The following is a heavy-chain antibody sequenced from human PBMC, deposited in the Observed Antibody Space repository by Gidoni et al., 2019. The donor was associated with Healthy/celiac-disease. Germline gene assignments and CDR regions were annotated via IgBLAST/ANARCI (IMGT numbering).Heavy chain of an antibody. CDR3: ARELSNSYYFDY. V-gene: IGHV1-46*01. CDR2: IKPSDGST. D-gene: IGHD6-6*01. J-gene: IGHJ4*02. Sequence: QVQLVHSGAEVKKPGASVKVSCKASGYSFTNDYMHWVRQAPGQGLEWMGIIKPSDGSTTYAQKFQGRVTMTRDTSTSTVYMELSSLRSEDTAVYYCARELSNSYYFDYWGQGTLVTVSS. CDR1: GYSFTNDY.